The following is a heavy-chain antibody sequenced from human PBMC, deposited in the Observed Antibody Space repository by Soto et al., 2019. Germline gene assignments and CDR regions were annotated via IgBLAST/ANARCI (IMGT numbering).Heavy chain of an antibody. D-gene: IGHD6-19*01. V-gene: IGHV3-48*02. CDR2: ISSSSSTI. CDR1: GFTFISYS. CDR3: ARDGSSGWYNINWFDP. Sequence: PGWSLRLSCAASGFTFISYSMKWVRQAPGKGLEWVSYISSSSSTIYYADSVKGRFTISRDNAKNSLYLQMNSLRDEDTAVYYCARDGSSGWYNINWFDPWGQGTLVTVSS. J-gene: IGHJ5*02.